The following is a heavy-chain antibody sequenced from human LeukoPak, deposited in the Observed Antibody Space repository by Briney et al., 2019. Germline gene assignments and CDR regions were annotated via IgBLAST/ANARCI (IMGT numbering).Heavy chain of an antibody. CDR1: GGSISSSSYY. Sequence: SETLSLTCSVSGGSISSSSYYWGWIRQPPGKGLEWIGSIYYSGSTYYKPSLKSRVTISADTSKNQFSLKVSSVTAADTAIYYCARLIWSGNHTFNYFDYWGQGTLVTVSS. D-gene: IGHD3-3*01. CDR3: ARLIWSGNHTFNYFDY. CDR2: IYYSGST. V-gene: IGHV4-39*01. J-gene: IGHJ4*02.